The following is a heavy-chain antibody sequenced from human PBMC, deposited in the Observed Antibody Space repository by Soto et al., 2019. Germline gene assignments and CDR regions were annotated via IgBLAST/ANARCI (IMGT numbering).Heavy chain of an antibody. CDR2: IYYSGST. Sequence: SETLSLTCTVSGGSISSGGYYWSWIRQHPGKGLEWIGYIYYSGSTYYNPSLESRVTISVDTSKNQFSLKLSSVTAADTAVYYFARSAVAGTRRPTYFDYWGQGTLVTISS. D-gene: IGHD6-19*01. CDR3: ARSAVAGTRRPTYFDY. V-gene: IGHV4-31*03. J-gene: IGHJ4*02. CDR1: GGSISSGGYY.